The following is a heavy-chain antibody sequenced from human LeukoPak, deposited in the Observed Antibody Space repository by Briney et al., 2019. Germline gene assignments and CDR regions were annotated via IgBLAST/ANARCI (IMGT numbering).Heavy chain of an antibody. J-gene: IGHJ4*02. CDR3: VNARDYDSSGYHRY. D-gene: IGHD3-22*01. Sequence: GGSLRLSCSASGFTFSSYAMGWVRQAPGKGLEWVSVISGSGDTTKYADSVKGRFTISRDNSKNTLYVQMNSLRAEDTAVYYCVNARDYDSSGYHRYWGQGTLVTVSS. CDR1: GFTFSSYA. V-gene: IGHV3-23*01. CDR2: ISGSGDTT.